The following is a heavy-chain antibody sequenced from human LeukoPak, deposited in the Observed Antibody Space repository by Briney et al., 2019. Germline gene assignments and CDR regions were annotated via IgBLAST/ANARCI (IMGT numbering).Heavy chain of an antibody. J-gene: IGHJ4*02. CDR2: ISWNSGSI. CDR3: ARAGDYGGNPFDY. V-gene: IGHV3-9*01. Sequence: GGSLRLSCAASGFTFEDYAMHWVRQAPGKGLEWVSGISWNSGSIGYADSVKGRFTISRHNSKNTLYLQMNSLRAEDTAVYYCARAGDYGGNPFDYWGQGTLVTVSS. CDR1: GFTFEDYA. D-gene: IGHD4-17*01.